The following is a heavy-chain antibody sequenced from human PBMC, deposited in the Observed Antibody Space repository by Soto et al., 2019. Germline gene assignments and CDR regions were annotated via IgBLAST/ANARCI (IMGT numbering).Heavy chain of an antibody. D-gene: IGHD2-2*01. V-gene: IGHV1-46*01. J-gene: IGHJ4*02. Sequence: ASVKVSCKASGYTFTSYYMHWVRQAPGQGLEWMGIINPSGGSTSYAQKFQGRVTMTRDTSTSTVYMELSSLRSEDTAVYYCARDTGYCSSTSCLYYFDYWGQGTLVTVS. CDR2: INPSGGST. CDR3: ARDTGYCSSTSCLYYFDY. CDR1: GYTFTSYY.